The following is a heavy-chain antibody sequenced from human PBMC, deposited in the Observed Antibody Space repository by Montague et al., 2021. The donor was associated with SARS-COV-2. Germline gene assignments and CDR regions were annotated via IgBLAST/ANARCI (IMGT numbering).Heavy chain of an antibody. J-gene: IGHJ5*01. CDR3: ARAFTLTTKWFDY. CDR2: IYYSGST. CDR1: GGSLSSVDYY. D-gene: IGHD4-17*01. V-gene: IGHV4-30-4*01. Sequence: SETLSLTCTVSGGSLSSVDYYWSWIRQPPGKGLEWIGHIYYSGSTYYNPSVKSRVAMSVDMSKDQFSLKLSSVTPADTAVYYCARAFTLTTKWFDYWGQGTLVTVSS.